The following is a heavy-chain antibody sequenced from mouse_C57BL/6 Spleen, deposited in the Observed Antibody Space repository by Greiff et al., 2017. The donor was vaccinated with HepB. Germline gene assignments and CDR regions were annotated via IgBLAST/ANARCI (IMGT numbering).Heavy chain of an antibody. CDR1: GYTFTSYW. CDR2: IDPSDSET. D-gene: IGHD2-4*01. CDR3: ARRDLLRGYAMDY. Sequence: QVQLQQPGAELVRPGSSVKLSCKASGYTFTSYWMHWVKQRPIQGLEWIGNIDPSDSETHYNQKFKDKATLTVDKSSSTAYMQLSSLTSEDSAVYYCARRDLLRGYAMDYWGQGTSVTVSS. V-gene: IGHV1-52*01. J-gene: IGHJ4*01.